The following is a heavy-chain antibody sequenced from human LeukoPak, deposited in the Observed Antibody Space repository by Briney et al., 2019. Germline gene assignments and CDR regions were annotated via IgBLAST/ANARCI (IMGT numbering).Heavy chain of an antibody. D-gene: IGHD6-13*01. J-gene: IGHJ6*03. Sequence: GGSLRLSCAASGFTFSSYWMSWVRQAPGKGLEWVANIKEDGSEKYYVDSVKGRFTISRDNAKNSLYLQMNSLRAEDTAVYYCARDSGIAAGGTAHFYYYYYMDIWGKGTTVTLSS. CDR1: GFTFSSYW. V-gene: IGHV3-7*01. CDR3: ARDSGIAAGGTAHFYYYYYMDI. CDR2: IKEDGSEK.